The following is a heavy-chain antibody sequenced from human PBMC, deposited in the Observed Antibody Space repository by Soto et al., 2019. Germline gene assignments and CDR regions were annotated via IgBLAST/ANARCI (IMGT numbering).Heavy chain of an antibody. V-gene: IGHV4-31*03. CDR2: IDYGGST. CDR3: AGDRGVVRGS. J-gene: IGHJ5*02. CDR1: GGSITSGTYY. D-gene: IGHD3-10*02. Sequence: QVQLQASGPGLVKPSQTLSLTCTVSGGSITSGTYYWSWVRQHPEKGLEWIGYIDYGGSTFFTPSLKGRASISVDTSKNQFPPWMSSVTAADTAAYYTAGDRGVVRGSWGQGTLVSVPS.